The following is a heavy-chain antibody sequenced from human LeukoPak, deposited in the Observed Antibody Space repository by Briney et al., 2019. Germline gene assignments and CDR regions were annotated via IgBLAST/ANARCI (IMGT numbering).Heavy chain of an antibody. CDR1: GYTFTSYD. CDR3: ARGWSTTGVATIYYYYYGMDV. V-gene: IGHV1-8*01. Sequence: ASVKVSCKASGYTFTSYDINWVRQATGQGLEWMGWMNPNSGNTGYAQKFQGRVTMTRNTSISTAYMELSSLRSEDTAVYYCARGWSTTGVATIYYYYYGMDVWGQGTRSPSP. J-gene: IGHJ6*02. D-gene: IGHD5-12*01. CDR2: MNPNSGNT.